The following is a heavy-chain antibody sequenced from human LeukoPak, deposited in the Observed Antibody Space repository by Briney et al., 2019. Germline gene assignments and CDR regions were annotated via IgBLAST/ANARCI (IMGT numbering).Heavy chain of an antibody. V-gene: IGHV3-30*19. CDR2: ISYDGSNK. D-gene: IGHD5-18*01. CDR3: ATEVDTAMYYYFGY. J-gene: IGHJ4*02. CDR1: GFTFNNYG. Sequence: GGSLRLSCAASGFTFNNYGMHWVRQAPGKGLEGVAVISYDGSNKYYADSVKGRFTISRDNSKNTLYLQMNSLRAEDTAVYYCATEVDTAMYYYFGYWGQGTLVTVSS.